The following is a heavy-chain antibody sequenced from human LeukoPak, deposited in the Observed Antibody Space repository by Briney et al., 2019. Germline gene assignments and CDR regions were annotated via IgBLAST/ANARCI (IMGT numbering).Heavy chain of an antibody. CDR3: ARSYGDYITGAYAFDV. J-gene: IGHJ3*01. CDR1: GGSISNYY. Sequence: SETLSLTCTVSGGSISNYYWSWIRQPPEKGLEWIGYIYYSGSTNYNPSLKSRLTFSVDTSKNQFSLKLSSVTAADTAVYYCARSYGDYITGAYAFDVWGQGTMVTVSS. V-gene: IGHV4-59*08. D-gene: IGHD4-17*01. CDR2: IYYSGST.